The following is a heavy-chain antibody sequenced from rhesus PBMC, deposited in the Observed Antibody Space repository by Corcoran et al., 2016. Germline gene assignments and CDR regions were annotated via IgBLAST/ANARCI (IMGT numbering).Heavy chain of an antibody. V-gene: IGHV4-143*01. CDR2: IYGNSEST. Sequence: QVQLQESGPGLVKPSETLSLTCTVSGGSISGYYYWSWIRQPPGKGLEWIGGIYGNSESTYSNPSLKSRGTIAKDTSKNQFSLKLSSVTAADAAVYYCASPNFWSGYSNSYFDYWGQGVLVTVSS. D-gene: IGHD3-3*01. CDR3: ASPNFWSGYSNSYFDY. CDR1: GGSISGYYY. J-gene: IGHJ4*01.